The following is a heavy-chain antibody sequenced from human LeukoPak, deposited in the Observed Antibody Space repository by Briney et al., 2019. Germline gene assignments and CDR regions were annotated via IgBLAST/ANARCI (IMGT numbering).Heavy chain of an antibody. CDR1: GYTLTELS. CDR2: FDPEDGET. Sequence: GASVKVSCKVSGYTLTELSMHWVRQAPGKGLEWMGGFDPEDGETIYAQKFQGRVTMTEDTSTDTAYMELSSLRSEDTAVYYCATQQQLRGPLDVYYFDYWGQGTLVTASS. CDR3: ATQQQLRGPLDVYYFDY. V-gene: IGHV1-24*01. D-gene: IGHD6-13*01. J-gene: IGHJ4*02.